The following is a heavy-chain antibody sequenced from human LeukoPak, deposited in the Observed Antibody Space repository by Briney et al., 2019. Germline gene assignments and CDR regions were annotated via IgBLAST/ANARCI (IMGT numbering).Heavy chain of an antibody. Sequence: SETLSLTCTVSGGSISSYYWSWIRQPPGKGLEWIGYIYYSGSTNYNPSLKSRVTISVDTSKRQFSLKLNSVTAADTAVFYCARQEGSSGWADYWGRGILVTVSS. CDR1: GGSISSYY. CDR2: IYYSGST. V-gene: IGHV4-59*08. D-gene: IGHD6-19*01. J-gene: IGHJ4*02. CDR3: ARQEGSSGWADY.